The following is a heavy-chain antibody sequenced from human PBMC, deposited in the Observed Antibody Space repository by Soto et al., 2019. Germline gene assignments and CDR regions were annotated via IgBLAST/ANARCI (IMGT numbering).Heavy chain of an antibody. D-gene: IGHD2-8*02. CDR1: GDSVSSNSGV. CDR3: VRSSHWSFDS. J-gene: IGHJ4*02. V-gene: IGHV6-1*01. CDR2: TYYRSQWYS. Sequence: SQTLSLTCVISGDSVSSNSGVWNWIRQSPSRGLEWLGRTYYRSQWYSDYAISVKSRITVSPDTSKNQFSLQLNSVTPEDTAVYYCVRSSHWSFDSWGQGTLVTVSS.